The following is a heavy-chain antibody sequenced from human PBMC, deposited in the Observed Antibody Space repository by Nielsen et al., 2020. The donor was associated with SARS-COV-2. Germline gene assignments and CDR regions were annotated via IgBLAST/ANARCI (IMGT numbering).Heavy chain of an antibody. Sequence: GESLKISCAASGFTFSSYGMHWVRQAPGKGLEWVAVIWYDGSNKYYADSVKGRFTISRDNSKSTLYLQMNSLRAEDTAVYYCARGLFDWYLNVGMDVWGQGTTVTVSS. CDR1: GFTFSSYG. J-gene: IGHJ6*02. V-gene: IGHV3-33*08. CDR3: ARGLFDWYLNVGMDV. D-gene: IGHD3-9*01. CDR2: IWYDGSNK.